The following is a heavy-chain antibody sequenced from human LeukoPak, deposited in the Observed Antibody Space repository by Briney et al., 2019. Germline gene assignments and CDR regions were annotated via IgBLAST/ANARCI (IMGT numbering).Heavy chain of an antibody. CDR1: GGSISSYY. J-gene: IGHJ4*02. Sequence: SETLSLTCTVSGGSISSYYWSWLRQPAGKGLEWIGRIYTSGSTNYNPPLKSRVTMSVDTSKNQFSLKLSSVTAADTAVYYCARSTWYYDSSGYYYFDYWGQGTLVTVSS. CDR3: ARSTWYYDSSGYYYFDY. D-gene: IGHD3-22*01. V-gene: IGHV4-4*07. CDR2: IYTSGST.